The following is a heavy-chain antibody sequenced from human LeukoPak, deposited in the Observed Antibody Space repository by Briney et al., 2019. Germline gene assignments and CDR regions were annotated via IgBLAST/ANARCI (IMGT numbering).Heavy chain of an antibody. Sequence: PGGSLRLSCAASGFTFSSYAMHWVRQAPGKGLEYVSAISSNGGSTYYANSVKGRFTISRDNSKNTLYLQMGSLRAEDMAVYYCAREPGSYYGMDVWGQGTTVTVSS. D-gene: IGHD2-15*01. V-gene: IGHV3-64*01. J-gene: IGHJ6*02. CDR2: ISSNGGST. CDR3: AREPGSYYGMDV. CDR1: GFTFSSYA.